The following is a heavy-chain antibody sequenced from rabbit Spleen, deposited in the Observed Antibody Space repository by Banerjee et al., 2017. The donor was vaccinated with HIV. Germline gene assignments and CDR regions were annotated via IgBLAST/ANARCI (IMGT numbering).Heavy chain of an antibody. Sequence: QSLEESGGGLVKPGGTLTLTCTVSEFSFRSNWICWVRQAPGKGLEWIGYIDPVFGITYYANWVNGRFSISRENAQNTVFLQMTSLTAADTATYFCARDYAGYGGYAFNLWGPGTLVTVS. CDR2: IDPVFGIT. D-gene: IGHD7-1*01. CDR1: EFSFRSNW. J-gene: IGHJ4*01. CDR3: ARDYAGYGGYAFNL. V-gene: IGHV1S7*01.